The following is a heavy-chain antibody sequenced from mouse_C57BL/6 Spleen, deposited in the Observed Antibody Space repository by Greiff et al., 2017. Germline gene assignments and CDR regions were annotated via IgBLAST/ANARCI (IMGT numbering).Heavy chain of an antibody. CDR2: IYPGSGNT. CDR3: ARGDFYAMDY. J-gene: IGHJ4*01. CDR1: GYSFTSYY. Sequence: VKLMESGPELVKPGASVKISCKASGYSFTSYYIHWVKQRPGQGLEWIGWIYPGSGNTKYNEKFKGKATLTADTSSSTTYRQLSSLTSEDSAVYYCARGDFYAMDYWGQGTSVTVSA. V-gene: IGHV1-66*01.